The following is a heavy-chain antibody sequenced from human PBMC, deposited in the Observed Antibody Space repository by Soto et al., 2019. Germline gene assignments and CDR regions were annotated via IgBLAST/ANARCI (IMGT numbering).Heavy chain of an antibody. D-gene: IGHD3-3*01. CDR3: ARVIWSGYGRRAFDF. CDR2: IYHSGHT. CDR1: GDSMTSGDKY. J-gene: IGHJ3*01. Sequence: QVQLQESGPGLVKPSQTLSLTCTVSGDSMTSGDKYWRWIRQSPGAGLEWIGYIYHSGHTYYSPSLKRRVTISVDTSRNQFSLELTSVTAADTAIYYCARVIWSGYGRRAFDFWGQGTMVTVSS. V-gene: IGHV4-30-4*01.